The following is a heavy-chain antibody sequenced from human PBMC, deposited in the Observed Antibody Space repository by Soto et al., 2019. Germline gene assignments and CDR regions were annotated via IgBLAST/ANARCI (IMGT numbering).Heavy chain of an antibody. V-gene: IGHV4-59*01. J-gene: IGHJ4*02. CDR3: ASTLNSVMISPYGYPQLFVDY. Sequence: PAETLSLTCSVSGASIASYNWNWIRQPAGKGPEWIGYIYDSGTTDDNPSLESRVTISADTSKNQFSLKLTSVTAADTAVYYCASTLNSVMISPYGYPQLFVDYWGQGALVTVSS. D-gene: IGHD5-18*01. CDR1: GASIASYN. CDR2: IYDSGTT.